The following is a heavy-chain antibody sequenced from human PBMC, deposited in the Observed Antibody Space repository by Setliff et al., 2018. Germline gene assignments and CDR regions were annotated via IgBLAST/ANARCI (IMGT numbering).Heavy chain of an antibody. CDR1: GFTFSTYW. D-gene: IGHD5-12*01. J-gene: IGHJ4*02. Sequence: GESLKISCAASGFTFSTYWMHWVRQAPGKGLVWVSRIDSDGINTNYADFVKGRFTISRDNAQNTLYLQMNSLRAEDTAVYYCARGAYSGYGAWGPGTLVTVSS. CDR3: ARGAYSGYGA. CDR2: IDSDGINT. V-gene: IGHV3-74*01.